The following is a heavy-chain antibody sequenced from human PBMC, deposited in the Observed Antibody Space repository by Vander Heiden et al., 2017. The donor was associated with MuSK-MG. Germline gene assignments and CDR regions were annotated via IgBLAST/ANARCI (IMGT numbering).Heavy chain of an antibody. CDR2: ISSSGSTI. CDR1: GFTFSSVE. Sequence: EVQLVESGGGLVQPGGSLRLSCAASGFTFSSVEMNWVRQAPGKGLEWVSYISSSGSTIYYADSVKGRFTISRDNAKNSLYLQMNSLRAEDTAVYYCARERSSLDYWGQGTLVTVSS. CDR3: ARERSSLDY. J-gene: IGHJ4*02. D-gene: IGHD6-6*01. V-gene: IGHV3-48*03.